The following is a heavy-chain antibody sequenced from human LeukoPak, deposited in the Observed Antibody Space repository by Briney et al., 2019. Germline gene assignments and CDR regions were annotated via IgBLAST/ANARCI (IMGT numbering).Heavy chain of an antibody. J-gene: IGHJ3*02. Sequence: ASVKVSCKASGYTFTSYGISWVRQAPGQGLEWMGWISAYNGNTNYAQKLQGRVTMTTDTSTSTAYMELRSLRSDDTAVYYCARLDIVATINDAFDIWGQGTMVTVSS. CDR1: GYTFTSYG. CDR3: ARLDIVATINDAFDI. D-gene: IGHD5-12*01. V-gene: IGHV1-18*01. CDR2: ISAYNGNT.